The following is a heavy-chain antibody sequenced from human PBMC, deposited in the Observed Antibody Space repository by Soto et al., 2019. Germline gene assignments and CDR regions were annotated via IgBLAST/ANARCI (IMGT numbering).Heavy chain of an antibody. CDR3: AKKSGVGATWYFDY. Sequence: TGGSLRLSCAASGFTFSNYGMSWVRQAPGKGLEWVSALPEIGTNTYYADSVKGRFTISRDNSKNTLFLQINNLRAGDTAVYYCAKKSGVGATWYFDYWGQGTLVTAPQ. CDR2: LPEIGTNT. D-gene: IGHD1-26*01. J-gene: IGHJ4*02. V-gene: IGHV3-23*01. CDR1: GFTFSNYG.